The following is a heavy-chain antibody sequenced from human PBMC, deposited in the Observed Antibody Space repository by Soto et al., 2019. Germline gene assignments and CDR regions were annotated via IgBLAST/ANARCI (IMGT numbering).Heavy chain of an antibody. CDR1: GFTFSDYY. CDR2: ISSSSSYT. D-gene: IGHD6-13*01. CDR3: ARVLAAANTKYYYGMDV. Sequence: GGSLRLSXAASGFTFSDYYMSWIRQAPGKGLEWVSYISSSSSYTNYADSVKGRFTISRDNAKNSLYLQMNSLRAEDTAVYYCARVLAAANTKYYYGMDVWGQGTTVTVSS. J-gene: IGHJ6*02. V-gene: IGHV3-11*06.